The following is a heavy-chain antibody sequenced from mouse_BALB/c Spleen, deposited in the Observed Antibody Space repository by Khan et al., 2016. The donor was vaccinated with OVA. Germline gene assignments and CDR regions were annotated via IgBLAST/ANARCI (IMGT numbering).Heavy chain of an antibody. CDR2: INPHIGET. Sequence: VQLQQPGPELVRPGASVKISCKASGYSFTGYFMNWVMQSPGKSLEWIGRINPHIGETFYNQRFKDKATLTVDESSSTAHMKLRSLASEDSAVYYCTRIYRSDFDYWGQGTTLTVSS. D-gene: IGHD1-1*01. CDR3: TRIYRSDFDY. CDR1: GYSFTGYF. J-gene: IGHJ2*01. V-gene: IGHV1-20*02.